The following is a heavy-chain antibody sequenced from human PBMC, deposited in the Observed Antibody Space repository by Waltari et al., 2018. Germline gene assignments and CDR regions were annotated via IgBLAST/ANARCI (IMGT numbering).Heavy chain of an antibody. CDR2: IIPIFGTA. J-gene: IGHJ2*01. CDR3: ARAPSGYDYVWGRLYWYFDL. CDR1: GGTFSSYA. Sequence: QVQLVQSGAEVKKPGSSVKVSCKASGGTFSSYAISWVRQATGQGLEWMGGIIPIFGTANYAQKFQGRVTITTDESTSTAYMELSSLRSEDTAVYYCARAPSGYDYVWGRLYWYFDLWGRGTLVTVSS. D-gene: IGHD3-16*01. V-gene: IGHV1-69*05.